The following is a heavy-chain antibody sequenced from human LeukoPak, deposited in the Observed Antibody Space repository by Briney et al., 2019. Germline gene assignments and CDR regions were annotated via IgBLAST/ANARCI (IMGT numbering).Heavy chain of an antibody. CDR1: GFSFSDYD. J-gene: IGHJ4*02. V-gene: IGHV3-13*01. D-gene: IGHD3-22*01. CDR3: ARDPPYDSSPRPYYFDY. Sequence: GGSLRLSCAASGFSFSDYDMHWVRQATGKGLEWVSGVGTAGETYSADSVKGRFIVSRENAKNSLDLQMNSLRAGDTAVYYFARDPPYDSSPRPYYFDYWGQGTLVTVSS. CDR2: VGTAGET.